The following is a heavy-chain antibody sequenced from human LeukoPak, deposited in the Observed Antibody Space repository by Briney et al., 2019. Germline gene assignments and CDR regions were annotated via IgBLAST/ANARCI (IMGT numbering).Heavy chain of an antibody. CDR2: IYSGGST. Sequence: GGSLRLSCAASGFTFNTYAMTWVRQAPGKGLEWVSVIYSGGSTYYADSVKGRFTISRDNSKNTLYLQMNSLRAEDTAVYFCAREDGDAFDIWGQGTMVTVSS. CDR1: GFTFNTYA. CDR3: AREDGDAFDI. J-gene: IGHJ3*02. V-gene: IGHV3-66*01.